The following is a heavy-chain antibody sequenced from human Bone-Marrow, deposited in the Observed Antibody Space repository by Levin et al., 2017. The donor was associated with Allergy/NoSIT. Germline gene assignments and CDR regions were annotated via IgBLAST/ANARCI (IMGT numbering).Heavy chain of an antibody. J-gene: IGHJ3*02. CDR1: GFTVSSNY. CDR2: TYSGGSS. V-gene: IGHV3-53*01. Sequence: ETLSLTCAASGFTVSSNYMSWVRQAPEQGLEWVSLTYSGGSSYYADSVKGRFTISRDNSKNTVYLQMSNLRADDTAVYYCARERRNCTGGVCSDAFDIWGHGTMVTVSS. D-gene: IGHD2-8*02. CDR3: ARERRNCTGGVCSDAFDI.